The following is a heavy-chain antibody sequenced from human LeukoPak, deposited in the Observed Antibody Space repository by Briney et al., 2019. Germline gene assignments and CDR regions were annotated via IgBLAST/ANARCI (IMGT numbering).Heavy chain of an antibody. Sequence: GGSLRLSCTASGFTFDDYAMSWVRQAPGKGLEWVGFIRSKAYGGTTEYAASVKGRFTISRDDSKSIAYLQMNSLKTEDTAVYYCTRDPSTRLGWDYYYMDVWGKGTTVTVSS. J-gene: IGHJ6*03. CDR2: IRSKAYGGTT. CDR3: TRDPSTRLGWDYYYMDV. V-gene: IGHV3-49*04. CDR1: GFTFDDYA. D-gene: IGHD1-1*01.